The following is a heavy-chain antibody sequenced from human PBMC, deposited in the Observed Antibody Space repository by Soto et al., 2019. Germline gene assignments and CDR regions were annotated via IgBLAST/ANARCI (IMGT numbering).Heavy chain of an antibody. CDR1: GFTFSSYA. V-gene: IGHV3-23*05. CDR3: AKDAVTANGEWDYFDP. CDR2: IDTSGTET. D-gene: IGHD2-21*02. J-gene: IGHJ5*02. Sequence: GGSLRLSCAASGFTFSSYAMSWVRQAPGKGLEWVSSIDTSGTETHYADSVKGRFTISRDNSKNTLYLQMNSLRAEDTAAYYCAKDAVTANGEWDYFDPWGQGTLVTVSS.